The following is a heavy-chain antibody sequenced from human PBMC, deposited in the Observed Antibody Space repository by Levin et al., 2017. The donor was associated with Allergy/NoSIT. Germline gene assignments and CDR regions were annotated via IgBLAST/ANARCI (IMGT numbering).Heavy chain of an antibody. Sequence: AASVKVSCKASGGTFSSYAISWVRQAPGQGLEWMGGIIPIFGTANYAQKFQGRVTITADKSTSTAYMELSSLRSEDTAVYYCARVSAAAGYNWFDPWGQGTLVTVSS. J-gene: IGHJ5*02. CDR2: IIPIFGTA. CDR3: ARVSAAAGYNWFDP. D-gene: IGHD6-13*01. CDR1: GGTFSSYA. V-gene: IGHV1-69*06.